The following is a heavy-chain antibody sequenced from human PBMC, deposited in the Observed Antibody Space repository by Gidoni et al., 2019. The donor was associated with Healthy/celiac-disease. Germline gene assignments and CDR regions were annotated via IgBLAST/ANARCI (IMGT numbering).Heavy chain of an antibody. CDR3: ARDAATVTATPIFGY. Sequence: EVQLVESGGGVVRPGGSLRLSCAASGFPFDYYGMGWVRQAPGKGLEWVSGINWNGGSTGYADSVKGRFTISRDNAKNSLYLQMNSLRAEDTALYYCARDAATVTATPIFGYWGQGTLVTVSS. CDR2: INWNGGST. J-gene: IGHJ4*02. V-gene: IGHV3-20*04. CDR1: GFPFDYYG. D-gene: IGHD4-17*01.